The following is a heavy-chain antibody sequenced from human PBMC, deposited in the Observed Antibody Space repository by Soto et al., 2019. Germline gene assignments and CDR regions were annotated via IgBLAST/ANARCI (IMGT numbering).Heavy chain of an antibody. D-gene: IGHD3-10*01. J-gene: IGHJ6*03. Sequence: EVQLLESGGGLVQPGGSLRLSCAASGFTFSSYAMSWVRQAPGKGLEWVSHISGSGGSTYYADSVKGRFTISRDNSKNTRYLQMNSLRAEDTAVDYCGNGAVKGGYYYGSGRYSCMDVLGKGTTVTVAS. CDR1: GFTFSSYA. CDR2: ISGSGGST. V-gene: IGHV3-23*01. CDR3: GNGAVKGGYYYGSGRYSCMDV.